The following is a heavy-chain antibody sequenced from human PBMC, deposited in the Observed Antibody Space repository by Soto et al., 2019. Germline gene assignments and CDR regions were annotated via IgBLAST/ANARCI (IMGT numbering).Heavy chain of an antibody. J-gene: IGHJ3*02. CDR2: IYYSGST. CDR3: SSGFPGSAFDI. CDR1: GGSISSYY. V-gene: IGHV4-59*04. Sequence: PSETLSLTCTVSGGSISSYYWSWIRQPPGKGLEWIGYIYYSGSTYYNPSLKSRITISVDTSKNQFSLKLSSVTAADTAVYYCSSGFPGSAFDIWGQGTMVTVSS. D-gene: IGHD3-22*01.